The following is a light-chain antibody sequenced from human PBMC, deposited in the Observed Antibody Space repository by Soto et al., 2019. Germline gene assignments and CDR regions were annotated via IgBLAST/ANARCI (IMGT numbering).Light chain of an antibody. CDR2: DAS. CDR3: QPRSNWLT. V-gene: IGKV3-11*01. CDR1: QRVSSS. J-gene: IGKJ4*01. Sequence: EIVLTQSPATLSLSPGERATLSCRASQRVSSSFAWYQQKPGQAPRLLFFDASNRATGIPARFSASGSVTDFTLTISSLETEDLPVYYCQPRSNWLTFGGGTKVEIK.